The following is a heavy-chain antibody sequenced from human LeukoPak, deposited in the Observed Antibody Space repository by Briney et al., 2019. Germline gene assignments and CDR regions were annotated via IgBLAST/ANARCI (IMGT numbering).Heavy chain of an antibody. Sequence: SETLSLTCADYGGSFSGYYWSWIRQPPGKGLEWIGEINHSGSTNYNPSLKSRVTISVDTSKNQFSLKLSSVTAADTAVYYCARECITGTTRHFDYWGQGTLVTVSS. D-gene: IGHD1-7*01. J-gene: IGHJ4*02. CDR2: INHSGST. V-gene: IGHV4-34*01. CDR1: GGSFSGYY. CDR3: ARECITGTTRHFDY.